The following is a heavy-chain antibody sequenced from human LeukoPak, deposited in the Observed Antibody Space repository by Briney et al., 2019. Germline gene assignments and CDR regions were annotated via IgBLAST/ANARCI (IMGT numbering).Heavy chain of an antibody. CDR2: MNPNRGNT. V-gene: IGHV1-8*01. D-gene: IGHD4-23*01. CDR1: GYTFTSYD. Sequence: ASVKVSCKASGYTFTSYDINWVRQATGQGLEWMGWMNPNRGNTGYAQKFQGRVTMTRNNSISTAYMELSSLRSEDTALYYFARGLWEGGNSGEAINGIDLWGQGTLVTVSS. CDR3: ARGLWEGGNSGEAINGIDL. J-gene: IGHJ5*02.